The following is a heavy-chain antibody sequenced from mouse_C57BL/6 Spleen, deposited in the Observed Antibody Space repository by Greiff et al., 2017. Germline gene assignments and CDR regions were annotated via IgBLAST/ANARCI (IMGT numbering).Heavy chain of an antibody. Sequence: VQLQQSGPELVKPGASVKISCKASGYSFTGYYMHWVKQSSEKSLEWIGEINPSTGGTSYNQKFKGKATLTVDKSSSTAYMQLKSLTSEDSAVYYCARGDYYGSSAFAYWGQGTLVTVSA. CDR1: GYSFTGYY. V-gene: IGHV1-43*01. J-gene: IGHJ3*01. CDR3: ARGDYYGSSAFAY. D-gene: IGHD1-1*01. CDR2: INPSTGGT.